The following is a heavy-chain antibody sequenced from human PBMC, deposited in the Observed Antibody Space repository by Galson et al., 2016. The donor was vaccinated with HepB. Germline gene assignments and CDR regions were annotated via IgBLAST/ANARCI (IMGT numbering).Heavy chain of an antibody. V-gene: IGHV3-72*01. J-gene: IGHJ2*01. D-gene: IGHD1-1*01. CDR3: ARAALEPAWYYDV. CDR1: GFRLSDYY. Sequence: SLRLSCAVSGFRLSDYYIDWVRQAPGKGPEWLGVSRNKEKKYMIEYDPSVQGRFTISRDEASDSLYLQMNTLQSDDSAVYYCARAALEPAWYYDVWGRGTPVTVSS. CDR2: SRNKEKKYMI.